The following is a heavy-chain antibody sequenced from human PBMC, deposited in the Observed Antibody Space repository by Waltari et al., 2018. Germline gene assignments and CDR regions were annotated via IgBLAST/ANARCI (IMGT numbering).Heavy chain of an antibody. CDR1: GFTFRKYA. CDR3: AKADASGSYAYFDS. J-gene: IGHJ4*02. D-gene: IGHD3-16*01. Sequence: EVQLLQSGGGLVRPGKSLILSCAASGFTFRKYAMSWVRQAPGKGLEWVAGIPTNDRGTYYADAVKGRFTISRDSSENTLYLQMDSLRAEDTAIYYCAKADASGSYAYFDSWGQGILVTVSS. CDR2: IPTNDRGT. V-gene: IGHV3-23*01.